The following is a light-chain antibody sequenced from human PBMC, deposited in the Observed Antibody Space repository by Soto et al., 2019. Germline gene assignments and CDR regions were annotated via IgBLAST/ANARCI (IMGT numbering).Light chain of an antibody. Sequence: EIVLTQSPGTLSLSPGERATLSCRASQSVSSTYLAWYQQKPGQAPRLLIYGASSRATGIPDRFSGSGSGTDFTLTISRLEPEDFAVYYCQHYGSLVLTFGGGTKAEIK. CDR1: QSVSSTY. CDR2: GAS. V-gene: IGKV3-20*01. CDR3: QHYGSLVLT. J-gene: IGKJ4*01.